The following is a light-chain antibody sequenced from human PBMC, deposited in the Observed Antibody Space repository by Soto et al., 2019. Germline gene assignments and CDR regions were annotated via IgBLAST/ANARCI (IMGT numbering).Light chain of an antibody. CDR2: DVS. CDR3: SSYPGRSTRVV. V-gene: IGLV2-14*03. Sequence: QSALTQPASVSGSPGQSITISCTGTSSDVGAYNYVSWYQQHPGKAPKLMIYDVSNRPSGVSNRFSASKSGNTASLTISGLRAEDEADYYCSSYPGRSTRVVFGGGTPLTVL. J-gene: IGLJ2*01. CDR1: SSDVGAYNY.